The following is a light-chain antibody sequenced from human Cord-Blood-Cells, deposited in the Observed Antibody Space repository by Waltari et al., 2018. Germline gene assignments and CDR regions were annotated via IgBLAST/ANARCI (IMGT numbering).Light chain of an antibody. CDR1: QSVSSSY. Sequence: EIVLTQSPGTLSLSPGERATLSCRASQSVSSSYLAWYQQKPGQAPRLLIYGASSRATGIPDRFGGSGSGTDFTLTISRLEPEDFAVYYCQHETFGQGTKVEIK. CDR2: GAS. J-gene: IGKJ1*01. CDR3: QHET. V-gene: IGKV3-20*01.